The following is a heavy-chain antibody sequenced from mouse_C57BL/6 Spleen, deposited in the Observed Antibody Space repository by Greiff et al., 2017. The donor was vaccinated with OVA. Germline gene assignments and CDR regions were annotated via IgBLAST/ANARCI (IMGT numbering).Heavy chain of an antibody. V-gene: IGHV5-4*01. D-gene: IGHD1-1*01. CDR2: ISDGGSYT. J-gene: IGHJ3*01. CDR1: GFTFSSYA. Sequence: DVMLVESGGGLVKPGGSLKLSCAASGFTFSSYAMSWVRQTPEKRLEWVATISDGGSYTYYPDNVKGRFTISRDNAKNNLYLQMSHLKSEDTAMYYCARDYYGAWFAYWGQGTLVTVSA. CDR3: ARDYYGAWFAY.